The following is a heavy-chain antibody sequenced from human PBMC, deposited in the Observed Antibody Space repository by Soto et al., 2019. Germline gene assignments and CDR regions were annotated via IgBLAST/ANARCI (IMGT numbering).Heavy chain of an antibody. D-gene: IGHD6-6*01. V-gene: IGHV3-23*01. J-gene: IGHJ4*02. CDR3: ATVHSTSRSFDY. Sequence: LACAASGFPFSMSAMTWVRQAPGKGLEWVSTTGLNGRTTYYADSVKGRFTVSRDNTKNTLDLQMASLRAEDTAVYYCATVHSTSRSFDYWGQGTLVTVSS. CDR2: TGLNGRTT. CDR1: GFPFSMSA.